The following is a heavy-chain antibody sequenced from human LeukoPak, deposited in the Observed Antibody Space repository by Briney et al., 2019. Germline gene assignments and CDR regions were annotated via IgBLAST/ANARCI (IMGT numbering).Heavy chain of an antibody. CDR3: AKWAGDVTHANAWYGSLDH. Sequence: GGSLRLSCAASEFTFRAYALTWVRQAPGKGLEWVSSISGTGADTYYADSVKGRFTISRDNSKDTLFLLMSSLRAEDTAVYYCAKWAGDVTHANAWYGSLDHWGLGTPVTVSS. J-gene: IGHJ4*02. CDR2: ISGTGADT. D-gene: IGHD6-13*01. V-gene: IGHV3-23*01. CDR1: EFTFRAYA.